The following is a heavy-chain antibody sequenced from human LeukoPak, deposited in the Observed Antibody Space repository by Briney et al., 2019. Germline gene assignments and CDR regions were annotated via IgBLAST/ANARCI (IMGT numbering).Heavy chain of an antibody. J-gene: IGHJ4*02. CDR1: GFTVSTNY. V-gene: IGHV3-53*01. CDR3: AKGSTPFCSGGSCYFDY. CDR2: IYSGGIT. D-gene: IGHD2-15*01. Sequence: GGSLRLSCAASGFTVSTNYMSWVRQAPGKGLEWVSVIYSGGITYYTDSVKGRFTISRDNSKNTLYLQMNSLRAEDTAVYYCAKGSTPFCSGGSCYFDYWGQGTLVTVSS.